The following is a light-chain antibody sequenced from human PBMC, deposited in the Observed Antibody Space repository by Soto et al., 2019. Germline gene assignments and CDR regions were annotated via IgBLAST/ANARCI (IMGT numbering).Light chain of an antibody. V-gene: IGKV2-28*01. Sequence: DIVMTQSPLSLPVTTGESASISCRSSQSLLYRNGNNYLNWYLQKPGQSPQLLICLASNRASGVPDRFSGSGSGTDFTLRISRVEAEDVGVYYCMQALHSPLTFGGGTKVEIK. CDR2: LAS. J-gene: IGKJ4*01. CDR3: MQALHSPLT. CDR1: QSLLYRNGNNY.